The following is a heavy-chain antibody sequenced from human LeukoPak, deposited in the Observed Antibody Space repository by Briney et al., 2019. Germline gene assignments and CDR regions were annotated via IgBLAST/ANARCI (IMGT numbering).Heavy chain of an antibody. CDR3: ARNRFRWFGELRVYYFDY. CDR2: INHSGST. J-gene: IGHJ4*02. D-gene: IGHD3-10*01. Sequence: SETLSLTCAVYGGSFSGYYWSWIRQPPGKGLEWIGEINHSGSTNYNPSLKSRVTISVDTSKNQFSLKLSSVTAAGTAVYYCARNRFRWFGELRVYYFDYWGQGTLVTVSS. V-gene: IGHV4-34*01. CDR1: GGSFSGYY.